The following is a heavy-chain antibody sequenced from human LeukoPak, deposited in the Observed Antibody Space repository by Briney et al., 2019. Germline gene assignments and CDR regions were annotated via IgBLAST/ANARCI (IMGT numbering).Heavy chain of an antibody. CDR3: AIDILTGYYDFDY. J-gene: IGHJ4*02. D-gene: IGHD3-9*01. CDR1: GFTFSSYG. CDR2: ISYDGSNK. Sequence: GGSLRLSCAASGFTFSSYGMHWVRQAPGKGLEWVAVISYDGSNKYYADSVKGRFTISRDNSKNTLYLQMNSLRAEDTAVYYCAIDILTGYYDFDYWGQGTLVTVSS. V-gene: IGHV3-30*03.